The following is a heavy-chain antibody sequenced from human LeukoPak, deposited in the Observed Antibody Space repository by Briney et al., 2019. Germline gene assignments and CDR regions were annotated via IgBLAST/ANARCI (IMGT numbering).Heavy chain of an antibody. Sequence: PGGSLRLSCAASGFTFSNCGMSWVRQAPGKGLEWVSTISGSGSATYNAGSVKGRFTTSRDNSNNTLYLQMNSLRAEDTAVYYCAKTEAPAAIRAGSDYWGQGTLVTVSS. V-gene: IGHV3-23*01. J-gene: IGHJ4*02. CDR2: ISGSGSAT. D-gene: IGHD2-2*02. CDR3: AKTEAPAAIRAGSDY. CDR1: GFTFSNCG.